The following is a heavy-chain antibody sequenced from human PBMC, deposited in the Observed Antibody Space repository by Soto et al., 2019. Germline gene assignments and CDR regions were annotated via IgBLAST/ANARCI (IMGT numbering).Heavy chain of an antibody. D-gene: IGHD6-6*01. CDR2: LYYSGST. V-gene: IGHV4-31*03. CDR3: ETNALMAARRGAFDI. Sequence: QVQLQESGPGLVKPSQTLSLTCTVSGGSISSGGYYWGWIRQRPGNGLEWIGYLYYSGSTYYHTSLKRRVNVSVDTYKNQLPLKLSSVTGADTAVYCGETNALMAARRGAFDIWGQGTMVTVSS. J-gene: IGHJ3*02. CDR1: GGSISSGGYY.